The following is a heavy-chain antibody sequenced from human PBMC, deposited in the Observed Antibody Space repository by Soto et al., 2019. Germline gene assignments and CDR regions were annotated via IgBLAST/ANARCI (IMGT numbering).Heavy chain of an antibody. CDR1: GGTCSIYA. CDR2: IIPIFGTA. CDR3: ASYVDTAMDSMDV. J-gene: IGHJ6*02. Sequence: SVKVSCKASGGTCSIYAISCVRQSPGQGLEWMGGIIPIFGTANYAQKFQGRVTITADESTSTAYMELSSLRSEDTAVYYCASYVDTAMDSMDVWGQGTTVTVSS. D-gene: IGHD5-18*01. V-gene: IGHV1-69*13.